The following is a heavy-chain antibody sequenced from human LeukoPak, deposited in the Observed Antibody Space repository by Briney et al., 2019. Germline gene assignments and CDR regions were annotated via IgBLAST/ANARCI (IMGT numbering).Heavy chain of an antibody. CDR3: ARYCSSTSCSSYYYYYMDV. CDR1: GFTFSSYS. V-gene: IGHV3-21*01. CDR2: SSSSSSYI. D-gene: IGHD2-2*01. Sequence: GSLRLSCAASGFTFSSYSMNWVRQAPGKGLEWVSSSSSSSSYIYYADSVKGRFTISRDNAKNSLYLQMNSLRAEDTAVYYCARYCSSTSCSSYYYYYMDVWGKGTTVTVSS. J-gene: IGHJ6*03.